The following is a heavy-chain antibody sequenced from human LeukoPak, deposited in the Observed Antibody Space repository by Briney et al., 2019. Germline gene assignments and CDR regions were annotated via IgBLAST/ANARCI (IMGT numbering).Heavy chain of an antibody. CDR2: ISAYNGNT. J-gene: IGHJ4*02. D-gene: IGHD5-12*01. Sequence: ASVKVSCKASGYTFISYGISWVRQAPGQGLEWMGWISAYNGNTSYAQKLQGRVTMTTDTSTSTAYMELRSLRSDDTAVYYCARDLPHPIVATTYYFDYWGQGTLVTVSS. CDR1: GYTFISYG. CDR3: ARDLPHPIVATTYYFDY. V-gene: IGHV1-18*01.